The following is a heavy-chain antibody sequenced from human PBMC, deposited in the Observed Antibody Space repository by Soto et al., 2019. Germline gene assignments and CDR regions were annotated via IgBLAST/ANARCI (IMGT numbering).Heavy chain of an antibody. CDR1: GFTFSSHW. CDR2: ISGDGRTT. D-gene: IGHD2-2*01. Sequence: EVQLVESGGGLVQPGGSLRLSCAASGFTFSSHWMNWVRQAPGKGLVWVSRISGDGRTTSHADSVKGRFTISRDNAKNKLYLQMNSLSVEDTAVYYCARGVPNCSSSSCYFDFWGQGILVTVSS. J-gene: IGHJ4*02. CDR3: ARGVPNCSSSSCYFDF. V-gene: IGHV3-74*01.